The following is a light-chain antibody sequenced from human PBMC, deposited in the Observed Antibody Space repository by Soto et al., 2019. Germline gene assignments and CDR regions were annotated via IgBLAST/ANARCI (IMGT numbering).Light chain of an antibody. CDR2: DSN. CDR3: GTWDTSLSAGV. J-gene: IGLJ1*01. CDR1: NSNIGNNF. Sequence: QSVLTQPPSVSAAPGQKVTISCSGSNSNIGNNFVSWYQQLPGTAPKLLIYDSNKRPSGIPDRFSGSKSGTSATLGISGLQTGDEAEYYCGTWDTSLSAGVFGTGTKLTVL. V-gene: IGLV1-51*01.